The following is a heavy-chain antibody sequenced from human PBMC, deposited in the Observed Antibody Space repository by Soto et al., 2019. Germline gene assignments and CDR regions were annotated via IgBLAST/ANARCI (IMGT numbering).Heavy chain of an antibody. J-gene: IGHJ5*02. CDR2: IYYSGST. Sequence: SETLSLTCTVSGGSISSSSYYWGWIRQPPGKGLEWIGSIYYSGSTYYNPSLKSRVTISVDTSKNQFSLKLSSVTAADTAVYYCARHDYGSGSYLIDWFDPWAQGNLVTISS. D-gene: IGHD3-10*01. CDR3: ARHDYGSGSYLIDWFDP. V-gene: IGHV4-39*01. CDR1: GGSISSSSYY.